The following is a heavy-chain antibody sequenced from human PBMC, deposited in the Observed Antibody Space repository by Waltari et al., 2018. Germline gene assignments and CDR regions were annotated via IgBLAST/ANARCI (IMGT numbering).Heavy chain of an antibody. J-gene: IGHJ6*02. CDR3: ARAVGGAARGYYGMDV. CDR2: MNPSGGDT. V-gene: IGHV1-8*01. Sequence: QVHLVQSAAEVKRPGATVKVSCKTSGYSFTSYAIQWVRQATGQGPEWMGWMNPSGGDTDYAQKFQGRVTMTTNTSISTAYLHLSSLRSEDTAVYYCARAVGGAARGYYGMDVWGQGTTVTVSS. D-gene: IGHD1-26*01. CDR1: GYSFTSYA.